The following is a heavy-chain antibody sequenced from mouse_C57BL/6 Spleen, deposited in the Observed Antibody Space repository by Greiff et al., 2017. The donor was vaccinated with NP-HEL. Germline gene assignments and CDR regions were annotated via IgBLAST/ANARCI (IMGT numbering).Heavy chain of an antibody. CDR3: TRSGITTVVDFYWYFDV. CDR1: GYTFTDYE. J-gene: IGHJ1*03. D-gene: IGHD1-1*01. Sequence: QVQLQQSGAELVRPGASVTLSCKASGYTFTDYEMHWVKQTPVHGLEWIGAIDPETGGTAYNQKFKGKAILTADKSSSTAYMELRSLTSEDSAVYYCTRSGITTVVDFYWYFDVWGTGTTVTVSS. V-gene: IGHV1-15*01. CDR2: IDPETGGT.